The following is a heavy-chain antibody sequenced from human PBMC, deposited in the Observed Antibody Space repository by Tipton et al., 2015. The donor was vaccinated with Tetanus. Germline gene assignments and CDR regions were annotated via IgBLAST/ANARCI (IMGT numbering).Heavy chain of an antibody. J-gene: IGHJ5*02. Sequence: SLRLSCATSGFTFSNTGFFWVRQAPGKGLECVALIWSDGNTKYNVDSVKGRFTISRDSSTNTVYLQMNSLRVEDTAIYYCVRDRNWGPFDPWGEGTLVTVSS. V-gene: IGHV3-33*07. CDR3: VRDRNWGPFDP. CDR1: GFTFSNTG. D-gene: IGHD7-27*01. CDR2: IWSDGNTK.